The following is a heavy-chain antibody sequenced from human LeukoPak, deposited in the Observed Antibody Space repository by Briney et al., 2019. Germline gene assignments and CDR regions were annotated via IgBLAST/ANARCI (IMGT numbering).Heavy chain of an antibody. J-gene: IGHJ3*01. CDR2: IYYSGST. D-gene: IGHD3-3*01. CDR1: GGSIGSYY. Sequence: SETLSLTCTVSGGSIGSYYWSWIRQHPGKGLEWIGYIYYSGSTYYNPSLKSRVTISVDTSKNQFSLKLSSVTAADTAVYYCARGGTIFGVVQNWGQGTMVTVSS. CDR3: ARGGTIFGVVQN. V-gene: IGHV4-59*06.